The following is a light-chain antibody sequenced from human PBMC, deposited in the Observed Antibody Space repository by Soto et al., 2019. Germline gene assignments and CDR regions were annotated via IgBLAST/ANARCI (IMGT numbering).Light chain of an antibody. Sequence: EIVMTQSPATLSVSPGERATLSCRASQSVSSNLAWYQQKPGQAPRLLIYGASTRATGIPARFSGSGSGTEFTLTISSLQSEDFAVYYCQQYNNWQAWTFGQGTKVAIK. CDR1: QSVSSN. V-gene: IGKV3-15*01. CDR3: QQYNNWQAWT. CDR2: GAS. J-gene: IGKJ1*01.